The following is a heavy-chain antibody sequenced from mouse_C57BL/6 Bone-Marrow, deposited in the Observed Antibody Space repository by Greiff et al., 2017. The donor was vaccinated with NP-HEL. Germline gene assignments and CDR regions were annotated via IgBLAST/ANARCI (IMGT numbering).Heavy chain of an antibody. CDR3: ARDGYDYWYFDV. J-gene: IGHJ1*03. Sequence: EVQRVESGPGMVKPSQSLSLTCTVTGYSITSGYVWHWIRHFPGNKLEWMGYIRYSGSTNYNPSLKSRISITHDTSKNHFFLKLNTVTTEDTATYYCARDGYDYWYFDVWGTGTTVTVSS. V-gene: IGHV3-1*01. CDR2: IRYSGST. CDR1: GYSITSGYV. D-gene: IGHD2-2*01.